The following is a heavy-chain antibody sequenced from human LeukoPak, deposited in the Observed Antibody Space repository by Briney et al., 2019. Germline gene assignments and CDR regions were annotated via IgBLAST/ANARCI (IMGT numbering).Heavy chain of an antibody. CDR3: ARGPHPGGVGYNLIGH. CDR2: ISYRGTT. Sequence: SETLSLTCTVSGGSISSSSYYWGWIRQPPGKGLEWIGSISYRGTTFYNPSLKSRVTISVDTSKNQFFLKVSSVTAADTAVYYCARGPHPGGVGYNLIGHWGQGTLVTVSP. J-gene: IGHJ4*02. CDR1: GGSISSSSYY. V-gene: IGHV4-39*01. D-gene: IGHD5-24*01.